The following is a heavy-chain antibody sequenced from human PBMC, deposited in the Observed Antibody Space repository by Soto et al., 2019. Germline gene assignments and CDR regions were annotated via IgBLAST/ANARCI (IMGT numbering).Heavy chain of an antibody. Sequence: ASVKVSCKASGYTFTNYGISWVRQAPGQGLEWMGWISAYNDNTNYAQKLQGRVTMTTDTSTSTVYMELRSLRSDDMAVYYCARSGFYGSGSRPYYFDSWGQGTLVTVSS. CDR2: ISAYNDNT. CDR3: ARSGFYGSGSRPYYFDS. D-gene: IGHD3-10*01. CDR1: GYTFTNYG. V-gene: IGHV1-18*03. J-gene: IGHJ4*02.